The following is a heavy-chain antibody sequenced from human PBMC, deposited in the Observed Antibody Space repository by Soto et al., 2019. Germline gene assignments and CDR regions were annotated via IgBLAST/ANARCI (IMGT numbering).Heavy chain of an antibody. J-gene: IGHJ4*02. Sequence: EVQLVESGGGLVQPGGSLRLSCAASGFTFSSYWMHWVRQAPGKGLVWVSRINSDGSSTSYADSVKGRFTISRDNAKNTLYLQMNSLLAEDTAVYYCARVAGGYSYDRFDYWGQGTLVTVSS. V-gene: IGHV3-74*01. CDR2: INSDGSST. CDR3: ARVAGGYSYDRFDY. CDR1: GFTFSSYW. D-gene: IGHD5-18*01.